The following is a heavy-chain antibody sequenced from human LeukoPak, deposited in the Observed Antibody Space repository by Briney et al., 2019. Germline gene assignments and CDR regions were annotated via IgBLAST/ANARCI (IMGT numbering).Heavy chain of an antibody. CDR2: INPSGGST. CDR1: GYTFTSYG. J-gene: IGHJ4*02. Sequence: ASVKVSCKASGYTFTSYGISWVRQAPGQGLEWMGIINPSGGSTSYAQKFQGRVTMTRDTSTSTVYMELSSLRSEDTAVYYCARFDSYGTGAWVYWGQGTLVTVSS. CDR3: ARFDSYGTGAWVY. D-gene: IGHD5-18*01. V-gene: IGHV1-46*01.